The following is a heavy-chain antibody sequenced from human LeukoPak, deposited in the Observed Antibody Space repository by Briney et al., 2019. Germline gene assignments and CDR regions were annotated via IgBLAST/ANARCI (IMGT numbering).Heavy chain of an antibody. CDR1: GYTFTVYY. J-gene: IGHJ5*02. Sequence: ASVKVSCKASGYTFTVYYLHWVRHAPGQGLEWMGWIDPKSGGTSYAQKFQGRVTMTRDMSTSTVYVELSSLRSEDTAGYYCARDAHLTSYYDFWSGYYNWFDPWGQGTLVTVSS. V-gene: IGHV1-2*02. D-gene: IGHD3-3*01. CDR3: ARDAHLTSYYDFWSGYYNWFDP. CDR2: IDPKSGGT.